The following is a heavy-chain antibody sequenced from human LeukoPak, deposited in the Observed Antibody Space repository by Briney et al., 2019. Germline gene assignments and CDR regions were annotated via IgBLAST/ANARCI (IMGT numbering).Heavy chain of an antibody. CDR3: ARGSNYCSSISCHMND. CDR2: IIPIFGTA. J-gene: IGHJ4*02. Sequence: SVKVSCKASGGTFSSYAISWVRQAPGQGLEWMGGIIPIFGTANYAQKFRGRVTITADKSTRTAYMELSSLRAEDTAVYYCARGSNYCSSISCHMNDWGQGTLVTVSS. V-gene: IGHV1-69*06. D-gene: IGHD2-2*02. CDR1: GGTFSSYA.